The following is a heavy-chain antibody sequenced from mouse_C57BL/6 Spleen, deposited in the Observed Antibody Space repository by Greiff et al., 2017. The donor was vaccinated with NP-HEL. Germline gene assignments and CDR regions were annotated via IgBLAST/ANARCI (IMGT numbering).Heavy chain of an antibody. J-gene: IGHJ4*01. V-gene: IGHV1-18*01. Sequence: EVKLVESGPELVKPGASVKIPCKASGYTFTDYNMDWVKQSHGKSLEWIGDINPNNGGTIYNQKFKGKATLTVDKSSSTAYMELRSLTSEDTAVYYCARERAITTVVGAMDYWGQGTSVTVSS. CDR2: INPNNGGT. CDR3: ARERAITTVVGAMDY. CDR1: GYTFTDYN. D-gene: IGHD1-1*01.